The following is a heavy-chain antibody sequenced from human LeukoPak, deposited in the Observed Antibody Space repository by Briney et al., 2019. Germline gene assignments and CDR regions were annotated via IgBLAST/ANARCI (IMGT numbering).Heavy chain of an antibody. V-gene: IGHV3-21*01. Sequence: GGSLRLSCAASGFCFSTYSMNWVRQAPGKGLEWVSSIGGTGTSIYYADSVKGRFTISRDNPKNSLYLQMNSLRAEDTAVYYCAREIAEGFDYWGQGTLVTVSS. J-gene: IGHJ4*02. CDR2: IGGTGTSI. CDR3: AREIAEGFDY. CDR1: GFCFSTYS.